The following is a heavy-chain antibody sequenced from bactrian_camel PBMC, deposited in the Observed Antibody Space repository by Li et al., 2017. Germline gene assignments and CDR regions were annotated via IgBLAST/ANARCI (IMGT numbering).Heavy chain of an antibody. J-gene: IGHJ4*01. V-gene: IGHV3S6*01. CDR2: IYSDGTGT. D-gene: IGHD6*01. CDR1: GFTFTSHY. Sequence: VQLVESGGGLVQPGGSLGLSCANSGFTFTSHYIAWVRQAPGKGLEWVCGIYSDGTGTIYTDSVKGRFTISRDNAKNTLYLRMNSLKTEDTAVYYCATDDYLCGTEVVGTFCHYWGQGTQVTVS. CDR3: ATDDYLCGTEVVGTFCHY.